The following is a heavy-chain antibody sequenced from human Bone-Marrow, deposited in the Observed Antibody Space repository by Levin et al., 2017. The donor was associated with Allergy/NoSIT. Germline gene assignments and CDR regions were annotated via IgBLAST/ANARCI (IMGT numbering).Heavy chain of an antibody. CDR3: AKDSGHNIPLN. CDR1: GFTFSNYG. CDR2: VSYDGSNK. V-gene: IGHV3-30*18. Sequence: LSLTCAASGFTFSNYGMHWVRQAPGKGLEWVAVVSYDGSNKYYADSVKGRFTLSRDNSKNTVFLKMNSLRAEDTAVYYCAKDSGHNIPLNWGQGTLVTVSS. D-gene: IGHD3-10*01. J-gene: IGHJ4*02.